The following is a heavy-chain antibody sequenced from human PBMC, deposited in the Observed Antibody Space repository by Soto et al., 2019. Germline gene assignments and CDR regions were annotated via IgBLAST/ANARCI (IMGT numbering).Heavy chain of an antibody. CDR2: IHSTGVT. CDR1: GDSISGHF. Sequence: SESLSLTCTVSGDSISGHFWSWIRQPAGKGLEWVGRIHSTGVTSYNPSLKSRVTMSVDTSNNQFSLNLRSVTAADTAVYYCRRGSGPPWFDLWGQGTQVTVSS. CDR3: RRGSGPPWFDL. V-gene: IGHV4-4*07. J-gene: IGHJ5*02.